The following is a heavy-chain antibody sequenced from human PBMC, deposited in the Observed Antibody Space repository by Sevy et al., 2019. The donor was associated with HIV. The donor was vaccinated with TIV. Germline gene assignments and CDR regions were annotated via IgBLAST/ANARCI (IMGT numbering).Heavy chain of an antibody. CDR3: ARVSTVTSRGPFDP. CDR2: ISAYNGNT. J-gene: IGHJ5*02. Sequence: ASVKVSCKASGYTFTSYGISWVRQAPGQGLEWMGWISAYNGNTNYAQKLQGRVTMTTDTSTSKAYMELRSLRSDDTAVYYCARVSTVTSRGPFDPWGQGTLVTVSS. D-gene: IGHD4-17*01. V-gene: IGHV1-18*04. CDR1: GYTFTSYG.